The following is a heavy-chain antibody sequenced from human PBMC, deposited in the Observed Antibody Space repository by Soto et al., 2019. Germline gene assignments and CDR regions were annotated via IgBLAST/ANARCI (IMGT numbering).Heavy chain of an antibody. D-gene: IGHD3-3*01. V-gene: IGHV3-30*18. CDR1: GFTFSSYG. J-gene: IGHJ5*02. CDR3: AKGGFLEWLFAKSPNWFDP. CDR2: ISYDGSNK. Sequence: GGSLRLSCAASGFTFSSYGMHRVRQAPGKGLEWVAVISYDGSNKYYADSVKGRFTISRDNSKNTLYLQMNSLRAEDTAVYYCAKGGFLEWLFAKSPNWFDPWGQGTLVTVSS.